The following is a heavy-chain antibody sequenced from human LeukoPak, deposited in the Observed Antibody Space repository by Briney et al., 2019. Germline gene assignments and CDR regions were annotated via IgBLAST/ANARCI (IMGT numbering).Heavy chain of an antibody. D-gene: IGHD1-26*01. CDR2: INWNGGST. V-gene: IGHV3-20*04. CDR1: GFTFDDYG. CDR3: ASGGIYYGAAFDF. J-gene: IGHJ4*02. Sequence: AGGSLRLSCAASGFTFDDYGMNWVRQAPGKVLEWVSGINWNGGSTGYADSVKGRFTISRDNAKNSLYLQMNGLRAEDTALYYCASGGIYYGAAFDFWGQGTLVTVSS.